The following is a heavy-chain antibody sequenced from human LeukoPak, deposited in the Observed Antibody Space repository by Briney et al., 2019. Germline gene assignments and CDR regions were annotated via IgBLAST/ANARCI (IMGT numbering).Heavy chain of an antibody. CDR2: ISYDGINK. Sequence: GRSLRLSCAASGFTFSHYAMHWVRQAPGKGLEGVAVISYDGINKYYADSVKGRFTISRDNSKNTLYLQMNSLRAEDTAVYYCARENGYSGGPFDYWGQGTLVTVSS. CDR3: ARENGYSGGPFDY. D-gene: IGHD6-19*01. V-gene: IGHV3-30-3*01. CDR1: GFTFSHYA. J-gene: IGHJ4*02.